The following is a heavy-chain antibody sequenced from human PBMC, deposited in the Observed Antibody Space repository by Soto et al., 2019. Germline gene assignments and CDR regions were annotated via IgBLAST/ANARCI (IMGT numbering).Heavy chain of an antibody. J-gene: IGHJ4*02. CDR2: ISGSGGST. V-gene: IGHV3-23*01. CDR3: AKDLLPSYGSSGYGSGY. Sequence: PGGSLRLSCAASGFTFSSYAMSWVRQAPGKGLEWVSAISGSGGSTYYADSVKGRFTISRDNSKNTLYLQMNSLRAEDTAVYYCAKDLLPSYGSSGYGSGYWGQGTLVIGSS. CDR1: GFTFSSYA. D-gene: IGHD3-22*01.